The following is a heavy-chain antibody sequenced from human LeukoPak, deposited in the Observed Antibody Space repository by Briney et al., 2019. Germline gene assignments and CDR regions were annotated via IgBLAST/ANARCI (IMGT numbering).Heavy chain of an antibody. CDR1: GGSFSGYY. V-gene: IGHV4-34*01. CDR3: ARGHYGSWSYYTY. Sequence: SETLSLTCAVYGGSFSGYYWSWIRQPPGKGLEWIGEINHSGSTNYNPSLKSRVTISVDTSKNQFSLKLSSVTAADTAVYYCARGHYGSWSYYTYWGQGTLVTVSS. D-gene: IGHD3-10*01. J-gene: IGHJ4*02. CDR2: INHSGST.